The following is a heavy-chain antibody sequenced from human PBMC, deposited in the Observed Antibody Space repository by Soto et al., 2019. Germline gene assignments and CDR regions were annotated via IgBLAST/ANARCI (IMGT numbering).Heavy chain of an antibody. D-gene: IGHD6-19*01. V-gene: IGHV4-59*01. J-gene: IGHJ4*02. CDR3: ARESLSIAVAGSFFDY. CDR1: GGSISSYY. Sequence: SETLSLTCTVSGGSISSYYWSWIRQPPGKGLEWIGYIYYSGSTNYNPSLKSRVTISVDTSKNQFSLKLSSVTAADTAVYYCARESLSIAVAGSFFDYWGQGTLVTVSS. CDR2: IYYSGST.